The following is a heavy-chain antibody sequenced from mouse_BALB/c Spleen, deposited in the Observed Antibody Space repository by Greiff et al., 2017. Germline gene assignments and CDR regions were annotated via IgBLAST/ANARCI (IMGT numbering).Heavy chain of an antibody. V-gene: IGHV1-7*01. CDR3: ASPLTGPRGYFDY. Sequence: QVQLKQSGAELAKPGASVKMSCKASGYTFTSYWMHWVKQRPGQGLEWIGYINPSTGYTEYNQKFKDKATLTADKSSSTAYMQLSSLTSEDSAVYYCASPLTGPRGYFDYWGQGTTLTVSS. CDR2: INPSTGYT. CDR1: GYTFTSYW. J-gene: IGHJ2*01. D-gene: IGHD4-1*01.